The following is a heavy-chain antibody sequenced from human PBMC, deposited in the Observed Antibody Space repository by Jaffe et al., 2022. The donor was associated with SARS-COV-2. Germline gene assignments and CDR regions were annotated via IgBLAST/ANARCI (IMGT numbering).Heavy chain of an antibody. CDR2: ISGSGGST. CDR3: AKEEGRYCRLLFGELLGCCMDV. J-gene: IGHJ6*02. Sequence: EVQLLESGGGLVQPGGSLRLSCAASGFTFSSYAMSWVRQAPGKGLEWVSAISGSGGSTYYADSVKGRFTISRDNSKNTLYLQMNSLRAEDTAVYYCAKEEGRYCRLLFGELLGCCMDVWGQGTTVTVSS. D-gene: IGHD3-10*01. CDR1: GFTFSSYA. V-gene: IGHV3-23*01.